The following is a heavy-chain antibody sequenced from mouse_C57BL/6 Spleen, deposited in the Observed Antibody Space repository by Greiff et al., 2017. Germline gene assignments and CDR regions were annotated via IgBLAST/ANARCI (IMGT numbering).Heavy chain of an antibody. CDR3: ARGYYEDYFDY. D-gene: IGHD2-4*01. CDR2: IYPGDGDT. Sequence: QVQLKESGPELVKPGASVKISCKASGYAFSSSWMNWVKQRPGKGLEWIGRIYPGDGDTNYNGKFKGKATLTADKSSSTAYMQLSSLTSEDAAVYFCARGYYEDYFDYWGQGTTLTVSS. V-gene: IGHV1-82*01. CDR1: GYAFSSSW. J-gene: IGHJ2*01.